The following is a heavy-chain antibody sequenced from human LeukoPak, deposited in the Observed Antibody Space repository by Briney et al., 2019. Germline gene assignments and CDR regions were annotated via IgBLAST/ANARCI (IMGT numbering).Heavy chain of an antibody. CDR3: ARDSGRRSPKLFQFDF. CDR2: IHNDGKT. Sequence: PSETLSLTCSVSGGSISSYYWVWIRQPPGKGLEWLGSIHNDGKTYYSPSLKSRVTISLDKSKNQFSLNLTSVTAADSAFYYCARDSGRRSPKLFQFDFWGQGSLVTASS. CDR1: GGSISSYY. J-gene: IGHJ4*02. D-gene: IGHD3-10*01. V-gene: IGHV4-39*07.